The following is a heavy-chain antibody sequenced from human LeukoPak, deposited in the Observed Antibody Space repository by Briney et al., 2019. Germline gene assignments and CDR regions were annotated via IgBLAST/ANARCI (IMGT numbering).Heavy chain of an antibody. CDR2: AYFNGIT. J-gene: IGHJ4*02. Sequence: PSETPSLTCTVSGVSIMSHFWSWIRQSPGQGLEWIGYAYFNGITNYNPSLKSRVTISVDTSKNQFSLRLSSVTAADTAVYYCARDEGTPGALDHWGQGTLVTVSS. D-gene: IGHD1-1*01. V-gene: IGHV4-59*11. CDR3: ARDEGTPGALDH. CDR1: GVSIMSHF.